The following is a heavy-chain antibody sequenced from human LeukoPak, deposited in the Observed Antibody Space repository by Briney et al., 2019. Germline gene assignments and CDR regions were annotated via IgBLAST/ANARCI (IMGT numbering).Heavy chain of an antibody. J-gene: IGHJ4*02. V-gene: IGHV3-21*01. CDR2: ISSISSYI. Sequence: PGGSLRLSCAASGFTFRSYSMNWVRQAPGRGRDGVSSISSISSYIYYADSVKGRFTISRDNAKNSLYLQMNSLRAEDTPVYYCARVSVDTAMVTPSGFDYWGQGTLVTVSS. CDR3: ARVSVDTAMVTPSGFDY. D-gene: IGHD5-18*01. CDR1: GFTFRSYS.